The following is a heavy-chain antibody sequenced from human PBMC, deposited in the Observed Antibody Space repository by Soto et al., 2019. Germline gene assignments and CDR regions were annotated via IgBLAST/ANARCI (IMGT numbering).Heavy chain of an antibody. D-gene: IGHD2-15*01. CDR3: AKDPLSGGRFLYYFDY. V-gene: IGHV3-23*01. J-gene: IGHJ4*02. Sequence: GGSLRLSCAASGVTFSIYAMSWVRQSPGKGLEWVSAISVSGGSTYYADSVKGRFTISRDNSKNTLYLQMNSLRAEDTAVYYCAKDPLSGGRFLYYFDYWGQGTLVTLFS. CDR2: ISVSGGST. CDR1: GVTFSIYA.